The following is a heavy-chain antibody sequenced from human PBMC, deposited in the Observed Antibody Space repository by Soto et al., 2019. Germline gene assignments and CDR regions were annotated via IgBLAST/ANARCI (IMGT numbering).Heavy chain of an antibody. V-gene: IGHV3-74*01. CDR1: GFTFSPYY. CDR2: INSVGTT. D-gene: IGHD2-2*01. Sequence: GGSLRLSCAASGFTFSPYYMHWVRQVPGQGLVWVSYINSVGTTSYADSVGGRFTVSRDNAKNTLYLEMNSLTGEDTALYYCARGGCSSTSCLDVWGEGTTVTVSS. J-gene: IGHJ6*04. CDR3: ARGGCSSTSCLDV.